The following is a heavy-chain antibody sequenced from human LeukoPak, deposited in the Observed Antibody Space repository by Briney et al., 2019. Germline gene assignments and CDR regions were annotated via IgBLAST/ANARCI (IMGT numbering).Heavy chain of an antibody. Sequence: APVKVSCKASGYTFTGYYMHWVRQAPGQGLEWMGWINPNSGGTNYAQKFQGRVTMTRDTSISTAYMELSRLRSDDTAVYYCARDGVYSSGWYVDYWGQGTLVTVSS. CDR3: ARDGVYSSGWYVDY. CDR1: GYTFTGYY. V-gene: IGHV1-2*02. J-gene: IGHJ4*02. CDR2: INPNSGGT. D-gene: IGHD6-19*01.